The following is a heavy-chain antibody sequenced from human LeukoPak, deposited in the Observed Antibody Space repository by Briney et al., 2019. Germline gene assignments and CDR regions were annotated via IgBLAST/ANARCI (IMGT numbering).Heavy chain of an antibody. CDR1: GGSISSETYY. CDR3: ARGGRGFDP. CDR2: IYSSGST. J-gene: IGHJ5*02. Sequence: SETLSLTCTVSGGSISSETYYWTWVRQPAGKGLEWIGRIYSSGSTSYNPSLKSRVTISVDTSKNQFSLELNSVTASDTAVYYCARGGRGFDPWGQGTLVTVSS. V-gene: IGHV4-61*02.